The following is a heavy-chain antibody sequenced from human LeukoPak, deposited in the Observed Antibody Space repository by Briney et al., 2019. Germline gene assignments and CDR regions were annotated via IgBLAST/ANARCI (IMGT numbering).Heavy chain of an antibody. J-gene: IGHJ4*02. V-gene: IGHV4-59*01. CDR2: IYYRGTT. Sequence: KPAETLSLTCTVSGGSISSSYYWNWVRQAPGKGLEWIGYIYYRGTTNYNPSLKSRVTISVDTSKNEFSLRLNSVTAADTAVYYCARGNVYRGCYPFDYWGQGTLVSSSP. CDR3: ARGNVYRGCYPFDY. D-gene: IGHD1-26*01. CDR1: GGSISSSYY.